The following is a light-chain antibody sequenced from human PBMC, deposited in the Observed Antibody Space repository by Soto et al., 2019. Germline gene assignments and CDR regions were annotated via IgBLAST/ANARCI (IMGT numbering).Light chain of an antibody. CDR3: QQHNSSPWT. CDR2: DAS. J-gene: IGKJ1*01. V-gene: IGKV1-5*01. Sequence: DIQMTQSPSTLSASVGDRVTITCRASQSISDWLAWFQQKPGKAPKVLIYDASTLESGVPSRFSGSGSGTEFTLTISSLQPEDSATYYCQQHNSSPWTFGQETRVEIK. CDR1: QSISDW.